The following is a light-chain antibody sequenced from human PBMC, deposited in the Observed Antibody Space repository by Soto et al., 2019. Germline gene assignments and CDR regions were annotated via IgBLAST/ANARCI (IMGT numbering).Light chain of an antibody. V-gene: IGKV3-15*01. CDR2: GAS. CDR3: QHYNNWSRT. Sequence: EIVMTQSPATLSVSPGERATLSCRASQSVSSNLAWYQQKPGQAPRLLIYGASTRATGIPARFSGSGSGTEFTITISSLRSEDFAVYYCQHYNNWSRTFGQGTKVEIK. J-gene: IGKJ1*01. CDR1: QSVSSN.